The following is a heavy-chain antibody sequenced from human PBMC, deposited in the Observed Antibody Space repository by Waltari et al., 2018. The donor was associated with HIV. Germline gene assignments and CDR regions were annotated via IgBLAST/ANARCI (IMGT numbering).Heavy chain of an antibody. D-gene: IGHD1-26*01. V-gene: IGHV1-2*02. CDR3: ARANVRGWELFTGFDY. J-gene: IGHJ4*02. CDR2: INPTSGGT. CDR1: GYTFTGYY. Sequence: QVQLVQSGAEVKKPGASVKVSCKASGYTFTGYYMHWVRQAPGKGLEWIGWINPTSGGTYYAQTFRGSVTMTRDTSIRTVYSELGRLRSDDTAVFYCARANVRGWELFTGFDYWGQGTLVTVSS.